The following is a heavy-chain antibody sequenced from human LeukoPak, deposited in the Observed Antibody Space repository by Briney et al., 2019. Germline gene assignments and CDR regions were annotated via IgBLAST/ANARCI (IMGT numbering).Heavy chain of an antibody. J-gene: IGHJ6*02. CDR2: ISGSGGST. CDR1: GFTFSSYA. CDR3: AKPSSGWPHYYYYGMDV. D-gene: IGHD6-19*01. V-gene: IGHV3-23*01. Sequence: AGGSLRLSCAASGFTFSSYAMSWVRQAPGKGLEWVSAISGSGGSTYYADSVKGRFTISRDNSKNTLYLQMNSLRAEDTAVYYCAKPSSGWPHYYYYGMDVWGQGTTVTVSS.